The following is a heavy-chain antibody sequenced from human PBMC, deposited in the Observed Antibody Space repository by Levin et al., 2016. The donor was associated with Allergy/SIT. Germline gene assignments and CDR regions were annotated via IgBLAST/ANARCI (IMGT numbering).Heavy chain of an antibody. CDR2: IDWDDDK. V-gene: IGHV2-70*11. J-gene: IGHJ6*02. CDR3: ARVRRMTTRAPYYYGMDV. Sequence: WIRQPPGKAPEWLARIDWDDDKYYSTSLKTRLTISKDTSKNQVFLTMTNMDPVDTATYYCARVRRMTTRAPYYYGMDVWGQGTTVTVSS. D-gene: IGHD4-17*01.